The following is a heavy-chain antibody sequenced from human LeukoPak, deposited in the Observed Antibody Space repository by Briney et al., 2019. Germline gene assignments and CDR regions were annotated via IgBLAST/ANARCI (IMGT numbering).Heavy chain of an antibody. CDR1: GGTFSSHA. CDR2: IIPILGTA. CDR3: ARGPATVTNYYYYYMDV. Sequence: ASVKVSCKASGGTFSSHAISWVRQAPGQGLEWMGGIIPILGTANYAQNFQGRVTITADESTSTAYMELSSLRSEDTAVYYCARGPATVTNYYYYYMDVWGKGTTVTVSS. D-gene: IGHD4-11*01. J-gene: IGHJ6*03. V-gene: IGHV1-69*13.